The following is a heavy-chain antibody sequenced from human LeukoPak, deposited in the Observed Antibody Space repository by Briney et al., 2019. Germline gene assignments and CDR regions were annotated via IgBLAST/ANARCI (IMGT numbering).Heavy chain of an antibody. CDR3: ARDLLHPGGGSGPFDY. J-gene: IGHJ4*02. D-gene: IGHD3-10*01. CDR1: GFTVSSNY. Sequence: GGSLRLSCAASGFTVSSNYMSWVRQAPGKGLEWVSVIYSGGSTYYADSVKGRFTISRDNSKNTLYLQMNSLRAEDTAVYYRARDLLHPGGGSGPFDYWGQGTLVTVSS. V-gene: IGHV3-66*01. CDR2: IYSGGST.